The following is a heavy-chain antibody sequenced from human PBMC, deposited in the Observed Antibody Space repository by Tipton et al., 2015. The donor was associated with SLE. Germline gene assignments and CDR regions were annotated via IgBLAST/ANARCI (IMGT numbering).Heavy chain of an antibody. D-gene: IGHD6-19*01. CDR2: MNPNSGNT. V-gene: IGHV1-8*02. J-gene: IGHJ5*02. CDR1: GYTFTSYD. CDR3: ARGPGRTVWLVPDWFDH. Sequence: QVQLVQSGAEVKKPGASVKVSCKASGYTFTSYDINWVRQATGQGLEWMGWMNPNSGNTGYAQKFQGRVTMTRNTSVSTAYMELSSLSSEDTAVYYCARGPGRTVWLVPDWFDHWGQGTLVTVSS.